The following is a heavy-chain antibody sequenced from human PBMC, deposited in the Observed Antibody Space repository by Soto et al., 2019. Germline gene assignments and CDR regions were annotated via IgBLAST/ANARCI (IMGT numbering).Heavy chain of an antibody. D-gene: IGHD4-17*01. CDR3: ARAHYGDYGYGMDV. CDR2: IYYSGRT. J-gene: IGHJ6*02. CDR1: GGSISSYY. V-gene: IGHV4-59*12. Sequence: PSETLSLTCTVSGGSISSYYWSWIRQPPGKGLEWIGYIYYSGRTNYNPSLQSRVTISVDTSKNQFSLKLSSVTAADTAVYYCARAHYGDYGYGMDVWGQGTTVTVSS.